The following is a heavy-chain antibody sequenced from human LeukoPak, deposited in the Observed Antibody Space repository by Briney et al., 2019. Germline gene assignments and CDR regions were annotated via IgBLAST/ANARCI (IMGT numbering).Heavy chain of an antibody. Sequence: ASVKVSCKASGYTFTGYYMHWVRQAPGQGPEWMGRINPNSGGTNYAQKFQGRVTMTRDTSISTAYMELSRLRSDDTAVYYCASGYDSSGYVDYWGQGTLVTVSS. CDR3: ASGYDSSGYVDY. CDR2: INPNSGGT. CDR1: GYTFTGYY. J-gene: IGHJ4*02. D-gene: IGHD3-22*01. V-gene: IGHV1-2*06.